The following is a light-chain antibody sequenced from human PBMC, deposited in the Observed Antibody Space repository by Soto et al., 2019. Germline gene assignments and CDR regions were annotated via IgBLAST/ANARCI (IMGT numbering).Light chain of an antibody. Sequence: DIQMTQSPSTLSASVGDRVTITCRASQSLSSWLAWYQQKPGKAPNLLIYDASSLESGVPSRFSGSGSGTEFTLTISSLQPDDFATYYCQQLNSHPRTFGQGTKLEIK. J-gene: IGKJ2*01. CDR1: QSLSSW. CDR2: DAS. CDR3: QQLNSHPRT. V-gene: IGKV1-5*01.